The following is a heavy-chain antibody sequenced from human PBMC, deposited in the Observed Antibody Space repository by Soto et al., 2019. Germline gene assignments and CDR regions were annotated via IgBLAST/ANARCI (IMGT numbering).Heavy chain of an antibody. Sequence: QVQVVQSGAEVKKPGSSMKIFCKASGRIFSRFPTSWVRQVPGQGLEWMGGVISASGSVTYTPKFQGRVTMTAVNSASIGYMELTRLTSEATAIYSGARVGSRDASNYDLDQWGQGTMVTVSS. CDR2: VISASGSV. V-gene: IGHV1-69*06. J-gene: IGHJ1*01. D-gene: IGHD3-22*01. CDR3: ARVGSRDASNYDLDQ. CDR1: GRIFSRFP.